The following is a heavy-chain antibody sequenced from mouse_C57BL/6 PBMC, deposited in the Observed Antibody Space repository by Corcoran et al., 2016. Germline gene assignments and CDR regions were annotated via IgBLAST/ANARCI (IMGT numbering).Heavy chain of an antibody. D-gene: IGHD1-1*01. CDR1: GFNIKDYY. J-gene: IGHJ3*01. V-gene: IGHV14-1*01. Sequence: EVQLQQSGAELVRPGASVKLSCTASGFNIKDYYMHWVKQRPEQGLEWIGRIDPEDGDTEYAPKFQGKATMPADTSSNTAYLQLSSLTSEDTAVYYCTTDGSSPFAYWGQGTLVTVSA. CDR3: TTDGSSPFAY. CDR2: IDPEDGDT.